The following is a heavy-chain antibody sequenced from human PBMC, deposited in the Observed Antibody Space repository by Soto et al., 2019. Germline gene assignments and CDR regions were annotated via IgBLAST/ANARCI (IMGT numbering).Heavy chain of an antibody. CDR1: GFSLITGGVS. V-gene: IGHV2-5*02. Sequence: QITLKESGPTQVKPTQTLTLTCTFSGFSLITGGVSVAWIRQPPGKALEWLALISGDDEKRYSPSLSSRLTITKDTTKNQLVFTMPNMDPLDTATYYCSHRRGMIMDVWGQGTTVTVSS. J-gene: IGHJ6*02. D-gene: IGHD3-16*01. CDR2: ISGDDEK. CDR3: SHRRGMIMDV.